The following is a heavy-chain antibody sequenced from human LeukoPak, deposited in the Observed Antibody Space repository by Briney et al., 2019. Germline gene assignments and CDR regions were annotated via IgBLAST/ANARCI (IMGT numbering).Heavy chain of an antibody. Sequence: AGGSLRLSCAASGFTFSNAWMSWVRQAPGKGVEWVGRIKSKIDGGTIDYAGPVKGRFTISRDDSRNTVSLQMNSLKIEDTAVYYCTAALPWFDPWGQGTLVTVSS. CDR2: IKSKIDGGTI. CDR3: TAALPWFDP. D-gene: IGHD2-21*02. CDR1: GFTFSNAW. V-gene: IGHV3-15*01. J-gene: IGHJ5*02.